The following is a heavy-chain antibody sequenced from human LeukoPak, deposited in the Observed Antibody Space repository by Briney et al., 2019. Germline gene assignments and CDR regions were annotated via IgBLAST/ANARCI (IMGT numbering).Heavy chain of an antibody. D-gene: IGHD6-19*01. J-gene: IGHJ5*01. Sequence: SETLSLTCTVSGGSISSSSYYWGWIRQPPGKGLEWIGSIYYSGSTYYNPSLKSRVTISVDTSENQFSLKLSSVTAADTAVYYCVVSGWYGGFDFWGQGTLVTVSS. CDR1: GGSISSSSYY. CDR3: VVSGWYGGFDF. CDR2: IYYSGST. V-gene: IGHV4-39*07.